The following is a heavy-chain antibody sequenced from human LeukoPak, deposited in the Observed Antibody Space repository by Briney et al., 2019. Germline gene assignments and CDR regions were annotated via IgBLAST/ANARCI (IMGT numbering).Heavy chain of an antibody. V-gene: IGHV1-18*01. CDR3: ARYRSGYYYKSLYYFDY. D-gene: IGHD3-22*01. Sequence: GASVKVSCKASGYTFTSYGISWVRQAPGQGLEWMGWISAYNGNTNYAQKLQGRVTMTTDTSTSTAYMGLRSLRSDDTAVYYCARYRSGYYYKSLYYFDYWGQGTLVTVSS. J-gene: IGHJ4*02. CDR2: ISAYNGNT. CDR1: GYTFTSYG.